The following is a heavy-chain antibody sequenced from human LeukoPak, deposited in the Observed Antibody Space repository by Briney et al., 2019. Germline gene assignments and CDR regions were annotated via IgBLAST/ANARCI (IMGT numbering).Heavy chain of an antibody. V-gene: IGHV4-30-4*08. J-gene: IGHJ3*02. CDR1: GGSISSGDYY. D-gene: IGHD3-3*01. Sequence: SETLSLTCTVSGGSISSGDYYWSWIRQPPGKGLGWIGYIYYSGSTYYNPSLKSRVTISVDTSKNQFSLKLSSVTAADTAVYYCASGAGSGYPDAFDIWGQGTMVTVSS. CDR2: IYYSGST. CDR3: ASGAGSGYPDAFDI.